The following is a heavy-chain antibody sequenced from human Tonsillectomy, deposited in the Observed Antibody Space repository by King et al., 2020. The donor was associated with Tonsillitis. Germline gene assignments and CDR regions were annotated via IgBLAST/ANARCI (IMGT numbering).Heavy chain of an antibody. D-gene: IGHD4/OR15-4a*01. Sequence: VQLVQSGGGLVQPGGSLRLSCAASGFTFSSYDMHWVRQATGKGLEWVSAIGTAGDTYYPGSVKGRFTISRENAKNSLYLQKNSLRAGDTAVYYCARALYGGGYFFDYWGQGTLVTVSS. V-gene: IGHV3-13*04. J-gene: IGHJ4*02. CDR3: ARALYGGGYFFDY. CDR1: GFTFSSYD. CDR2: IGTAGDT.